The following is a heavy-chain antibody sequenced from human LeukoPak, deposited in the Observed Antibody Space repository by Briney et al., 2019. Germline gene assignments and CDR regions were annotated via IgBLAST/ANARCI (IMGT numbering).Heavy chain of an antibody. CDR2: IWYDGSNK. V-gene: IGHV3-33*01. CDR1: GFTFSSYG. Sequence: PGGSLRLSCAASGFTFSSYGMHWVRQAPGKRLEWVAVIWYDGSNKYYADSVKGRFTISRDNSKNTLYLQMNSLRAEDTAVYYCARGGVKSGYSGYVAFDYWGQGTLVTVSS. CDR3: ARGGVKSGYSGYVAFDY. J-gene: IGHJ4*02. D-gene: IGHD5-12*01.